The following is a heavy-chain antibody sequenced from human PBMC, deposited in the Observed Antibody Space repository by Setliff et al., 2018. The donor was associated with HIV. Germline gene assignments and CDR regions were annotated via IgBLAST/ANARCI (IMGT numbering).Heavy chain of an antibody. V-gene: IGHV4-31*03. CDR1: GGSIRSGGYY. J-gene: IGHJ6*03. D-gene: IGHD3-16*02. CDR3: ARGYPVSYYYYRDF. CDR2: IYYSGST. Sequence: SETLSLTCTVSGGSIRSGGYYWSWIRQHPGKGLEWIGYIYYSGSTYYNPSLKSRVTISVDTSKNQFSLKLRSVTAADTAVYYCARGYPVSYYYYRDFWGKGTTVTVSS.